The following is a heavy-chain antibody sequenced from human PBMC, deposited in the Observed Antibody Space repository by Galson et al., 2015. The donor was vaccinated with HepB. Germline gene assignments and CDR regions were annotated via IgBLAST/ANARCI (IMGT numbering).Heavy chain of an antibody. J-gene: IGHJ4*02. CDR2: IYYTGST. V-gene: IGHV4-59*01. D-gene: IGHD3-22*01. CDR3: AREMVDDYYDNSPYLGY. Sequence: SETLSLTCTVSSGSINSYYWSWIRQPPGKGLEWIGYIYYTGSTNYNPSLKSRVTISVDTSKSQFSLKLSSVTAADTAVYYCAREMVDDYYDNSPYLGYWGQGILVTVSS. CDR1: SGSINSYY.